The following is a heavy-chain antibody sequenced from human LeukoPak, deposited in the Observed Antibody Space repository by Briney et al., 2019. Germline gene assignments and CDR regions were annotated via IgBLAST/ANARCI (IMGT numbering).Heavy chain of an antibody. V-gene: IGHV3-23*01. CDR3: AKDSGSSDYGISVRGRNCFDP. Sequence: PGGSLRLSCSASGFTFNIYAMNWVRQAPGKGLEWVSAISGSGDSTYYADSVKGRFTISRDSSKSTLYVQMNSLRAEDTAVYYCAKDSGSSDYGISVRGRNCFDPWGQGTLVTVSS. J-gene: IGHJ5*02. D-gene: IGHD5-12*01. CDR2: ISGSGDST. CDR1: GFTFNIYA.